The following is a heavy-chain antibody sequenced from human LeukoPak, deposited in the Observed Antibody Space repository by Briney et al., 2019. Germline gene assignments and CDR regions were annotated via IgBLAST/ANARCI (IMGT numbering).Heavy chain of an antibody. CDR2: NNGDGSTT. CDR3: ARDPRNVGLAP. V-gene: IGHV3-74*01. D-gene: IGHD2-15*01. CDR1: GFSLSGYW. Sequence: PGGSLRLSCVASGFSLSGYWMYWVRQAPGKGLMYISPNNGDGSTTNYADVVKGRFTMSRDNVKNTLYLQMNSLRVEDTAVYYCARDPRNVGLAPWGQGTLVTVSS. J-gene: IGHJ5*02.